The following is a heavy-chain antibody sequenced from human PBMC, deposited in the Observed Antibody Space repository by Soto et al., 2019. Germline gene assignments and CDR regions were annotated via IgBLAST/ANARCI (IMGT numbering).Heavy chain of an antibody. CDR3: ARVHTGGGANDV. V-gene: IGHV4-4*02. J-gene: IGHJ6*04. Sequence: QVQLQESGPGLVKPSGTLSLTCAVSSDSIGSGNGGGWVRLPPGKGRAWIGEIYNGGGTNYNPSLKSRVTISVDMYKNQFSLKLTSVTAADTAVYYGARVHTGGGANDVWGKGPTVTVSS. D-gene: IGHD2-15*01. CDR1: SDSIGSGNG. CDR2: IYNGGGT.